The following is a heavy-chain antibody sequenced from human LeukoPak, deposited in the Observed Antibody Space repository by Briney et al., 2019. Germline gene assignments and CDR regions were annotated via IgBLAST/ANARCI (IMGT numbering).Heavy chain of an antibody. CDR2: TYYKSKWYN. CDR1: GHSVSSSSVA. CDR3: AREILVRGELDY. V-gene: IGHV6-1*01. D-gene: IGHD3-10*01. J-gene: IGHJ4*02. Sequence: SQTLSLTCAISGHSVSSSSVAWDWIRQSPSRGLEWLGRTYYKSKWYNDYAISVKSRITINPDTSKNQFSLQLNSVTPEDTAVYYCAREILVRGELDYWGQGTLVTVSS.